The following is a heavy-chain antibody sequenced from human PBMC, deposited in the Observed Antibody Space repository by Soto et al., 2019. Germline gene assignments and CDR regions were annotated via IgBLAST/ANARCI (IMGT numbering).Heavy chain of an antibody. Sequence: QVQLVESGGGVVQPGRSLRLSCAASGFTFSRYGMHWVRQAPGKGLEWVAVISYDGSNKYYADSVKGRFTISRDNSKNMLFRQMNSLRDEDTAVYYCAKVRDSGSYPIGQFHPWGQDTLVTVSS. V-gene: IGHV3-30*18. CDR1: GFTFSRYG. CDR3: AKVRDSGSYPIGQFHP. CDR2: ISYDGSNK. J-gene: IGHJ1*01. D-gene: IGHD1-26*01.